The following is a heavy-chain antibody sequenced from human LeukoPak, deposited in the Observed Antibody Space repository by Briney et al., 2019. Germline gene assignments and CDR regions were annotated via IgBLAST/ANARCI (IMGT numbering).Heavy chain of an antibody. V-gene: IGHV4-30-4*01. J-gene: IGHJ4*02. CDR1: GGSISSGDYY. CDR3: ARIERSSYSLGFDY. CDR2: IYYSGST. Sequence: SQTLSLTCTVSGGSISSGDYYWSWIRQPPGKGLEWIGYIYYSGSTYYNPSLKSRVTISVDTSKNQFSLKLTSVNDADTAVYYCARIERSSYSLGFDYWGQGTLVTVSS. D-gene: IGHD6-6*01.